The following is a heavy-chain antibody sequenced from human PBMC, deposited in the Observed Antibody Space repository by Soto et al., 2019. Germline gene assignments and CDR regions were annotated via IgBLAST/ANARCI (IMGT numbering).Heavy chain of an antibody. Sequence: PSETLSLTCTVSGGPISSDYWSWIRQPPGKGLEWIGYIYYRGTTNYNPSLKSRVAISVDTSKNQFSLKLSSVTAADTAVYYCARAIFGVIVTGNYYYYGMDVWGQGTTVTVSS. J-gene: IGHJ6*02. CDR3: ARAIFGVIVTGNYYYYGMDV. CDR2: IYYRGTT. V-gene: IGHV4-59*01. CDR1: GGPISSDY. D-gene: IGHD3-3*01.